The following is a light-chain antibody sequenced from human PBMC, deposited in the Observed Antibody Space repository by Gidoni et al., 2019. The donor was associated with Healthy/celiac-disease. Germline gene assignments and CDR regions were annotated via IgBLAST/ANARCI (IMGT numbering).Light chain of an antibody. J-gene: IGLJ2*01. CDR3: SSYTSSSTRI. Sequence: HKLMIYDVSNRPSGVSNRFSGSKSGNTASLTISGLQAEDEADYYCSSYTSSSTRIFGGGTKLTVL. V-gene: IGLV2-14*03. CDR2: DVS.